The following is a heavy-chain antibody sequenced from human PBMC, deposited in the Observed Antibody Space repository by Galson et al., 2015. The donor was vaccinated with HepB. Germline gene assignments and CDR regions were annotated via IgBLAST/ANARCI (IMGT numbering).Heavy chain of an antibody. Sequence: SVKVSCKASGYTFSTYSITWVRQAPGQGLEWMGWIYTYNRDTNYARKFQGRVTMTTDTFTTTAYMELRSLRSDDTAVYYCARGALVVVVGGTQNSWFDPWGQGTRVTVSS. CDR2: IYTYNRDT. J-gene: IGHJ5*02. D-gene: IGHD2-21*01. CDR3: ARGALVVVVGGTQNSWFDP. CDR1: GYTFSTYS. V-gene: IGHV1-18*01.